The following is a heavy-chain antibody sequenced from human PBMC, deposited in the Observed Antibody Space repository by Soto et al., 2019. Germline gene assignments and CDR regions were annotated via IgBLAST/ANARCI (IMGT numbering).Heavy chain of an antibody. D-gene: IGHD3-3*01. CDR1: EGTFNSYV. CDR2: IIPLFGTT. Sequence: QVKLVQSRAEVKKPGSSVRVSCKASEGTFNSYVVSWVRQAPGQGLQWMGGIIPLFGTTNYAHQLEGRVTISADTSTTTAYMELSGLRPGDTAVYYCARGDTIFESSERYYHYGVDVWGQGTTVIVSS. J-gene: IGHJ6*02. CDR3: ARGDTIFESSERYYHYGVDV. V-gene: IGHV1-69*06.